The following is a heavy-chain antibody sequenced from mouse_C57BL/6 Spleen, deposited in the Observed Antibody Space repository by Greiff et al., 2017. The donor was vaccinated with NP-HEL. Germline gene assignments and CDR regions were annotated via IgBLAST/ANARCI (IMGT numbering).Heavy chain of an antibody. J-gene: IGHJ3*01. V-gene: IGHV1-69*01. CDR2: IDPSDSYT. Sequence: QVQLKQPGAELVMPGASVKLSCKASGYTFTSYWMHWVKQRPGQGLEWIGEIDPSDSYTNYNQKFKGKSTLTVDKSSSTAYMQLRSLTSEDSAVYYCARGGGNYGFAYWGQGTLVTVSA. CDR1: GYTFTSYW. D-gene: IGHD2-1*01. CDR3: ARGGGNYGFAY.